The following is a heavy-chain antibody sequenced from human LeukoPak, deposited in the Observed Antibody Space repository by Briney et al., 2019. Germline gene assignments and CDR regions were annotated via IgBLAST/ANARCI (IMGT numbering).Heavy chain of an antibody. V-gene: IGHV1-46*01. J-gene: IGHJ4*02. CDR1: GYTFTSYY. CDR2: INPSGGST. D-gene: IGHD3-3*01. CDR3: ARVGGPNLEWLPLDY. Sequence: ASVKVSCKVSGYTFTSYYMHWVRQAPGQGLEWMGIINPSGGSTSYAQKFQGRVTMTRDTSTSTVYMELSSVTAADTAVYYCARVGGPNLEWLPLDYWGQGTLVTVSS.